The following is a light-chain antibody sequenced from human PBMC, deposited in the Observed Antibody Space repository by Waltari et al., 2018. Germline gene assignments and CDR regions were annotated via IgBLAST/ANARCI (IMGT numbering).Light chain of an antibody. CDR3: AAWDGRLSIVV. CDR1: SSNIGTNY. CDR2: SDN. Sequence: QSVLTQPPSASGTPGQRVTISCSGSSSNIGTNYIPWYQQLPGTAPKLLIYSDNQRPSGVPDRFSASKSGASASLAISGLRSEDEADYYCAAWDGRLSIVVFGGGTRVTVV. V-gene: IGLV1-47*02. J-gene: IGLJ2*01.